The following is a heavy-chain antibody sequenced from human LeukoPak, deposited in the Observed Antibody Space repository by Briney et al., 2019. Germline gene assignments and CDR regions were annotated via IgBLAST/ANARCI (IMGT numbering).Heavy chain of an antibody. V-gene: IGHV1-18*01. D-gene: IGHD3-10*01. CDR2: IGTYNGNT. Sequence: GASVKVSCKASGYTFTKYGITWVRQAPGQGLEWMGWIGTYNGNTNYAQKLQGRVTMTTDTSTSTAYMELRSLISDDAAVYYCATDVLLWFGGRDWGQGTLVTVSS. J-gene: IGHJ4*02. CDR3: ATDVLLWFGGRD. CDR1: GYTFTKYG.